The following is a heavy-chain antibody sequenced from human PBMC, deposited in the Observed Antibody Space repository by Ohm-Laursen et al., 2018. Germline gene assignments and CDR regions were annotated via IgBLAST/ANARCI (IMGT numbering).Heavy chain of an antibody. CDR3: ARVYYYGSGRHFDY. V-gene: IGHV3-48*03. J-gene: IGHJ4*02. CDR2: ISSSGSTI. CDR1: GFPFSSYE. D-gene: IGHD3-10*01. Sequence: SLRLSCAASGFPFSSYEMNWVRQAPGKGLEWISYISSSGSTIYYADSVRGRCTISRDNAKKSLYLQMNSLRAEDTAVYYCARVYYYGSGRHFDYWGQGTLVTVSS.